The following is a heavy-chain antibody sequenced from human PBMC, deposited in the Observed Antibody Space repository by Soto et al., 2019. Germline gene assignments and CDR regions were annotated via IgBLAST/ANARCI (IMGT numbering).Heavy chain of an antibody. CDR3: TREKTHYYGSGSYSGYYYYGMDV. CDR2: IRSKAYGGTT. CDR1: GFTFGDYA. V-gene: IGHV3-49*03. D-gene: IGHD3-10*01. J-gene: IGHJ6*02. Sequence: PGGSLRLSCTASGFTFGDYAMSWFRQAPGKGLEWVGFIRSKAYGGTTEYAASVKGRFTISRDDSKSIAYLQMNSLKTEDTAVYYCTREKTHYYGSGSYSGYYYYGMDVWGQGTTVTVSS.